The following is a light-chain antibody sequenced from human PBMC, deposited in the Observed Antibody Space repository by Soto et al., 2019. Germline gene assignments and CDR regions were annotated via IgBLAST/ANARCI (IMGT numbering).Light chain of an antibody. Sequence: QSALTQPASVSGSPGQSITISCTGSSSDIGDYDYVSWYQQHPGKAPKVLISEVSNRPSGVSNRFSGSNSGNTASLTISGLQAENEADYYCNSYATGNTRVFGTGTKLTVL. CDR2: EVS. V-gene: IGLV2-14*01. CDR3: NSYATGNTRV. CDR1: SSDIGDYDY. J-gene: IGLJ1*01.